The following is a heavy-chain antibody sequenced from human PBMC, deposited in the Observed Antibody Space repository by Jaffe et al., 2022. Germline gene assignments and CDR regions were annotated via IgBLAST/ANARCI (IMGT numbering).Heavy chain of an antibody. CDR3: ARTARAPQYYDFWSGYIDGFNWFDP. D-gene: IGHD3-3*01. CDR1: GYTFTSYA. Sequence: QVQLVQSGAEVKKPGASVKVSCKASGYTFTSYAMHWVRQAPGQRLEWMGWINAGNGNTKYSQKFQGRVTITRDTSASTAYMELSSLRSEDTAVYYCARTARAPQYYDFWSGYIDGFNWFDPWGQGTLVTVSS. J-gene: IGHJ5*02. V-gene: IGHV1-3*01. CDR2: INAGNGNT.